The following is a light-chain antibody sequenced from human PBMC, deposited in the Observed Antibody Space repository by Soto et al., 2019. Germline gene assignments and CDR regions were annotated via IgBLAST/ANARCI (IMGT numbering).Light chain of an antibody. Sequence: EIVMTQSPATLSVSPGERVTLSCRVSQSVDSNFAWYQQRPGQAPRLLIYGASIRATDIPARFSGSGSGTDFTLTISSLQSEDFVVYYCQQYNTWPIAFGQGTRLEIK. CDR2: GAS. CDR1: QSVDSN. V-gene: IGKV3-15*01. J-gene: IGKJ5*01. CDR3: QQYNTWPIA.